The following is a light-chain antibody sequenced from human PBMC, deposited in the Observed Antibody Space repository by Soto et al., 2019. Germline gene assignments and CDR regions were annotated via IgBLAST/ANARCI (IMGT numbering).Light chain of an antibody. Sequence: QSVLTQPASVAGSPGQSITISCTGTSSDVGSYNLVSWYQQHPGKAPKLIIYEGSKRPSGVPDRFSGSKSGTSASLAISGLRSDDEADYFCATWDDSLNGFYVFGTGTKVTVL. CDR2: EGS. J-gene: IGLJ1*01. CDR3: ATWDDSLNGFYV. CDR1: SSDVGSYNL. V-gene: IGLV2-14*02.